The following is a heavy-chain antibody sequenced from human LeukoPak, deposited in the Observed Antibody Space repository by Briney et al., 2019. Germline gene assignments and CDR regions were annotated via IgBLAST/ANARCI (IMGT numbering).Heavy chain of an antibody. V-gene: IGHV3-23*01. D-gene: IGHD5-12*01. J-gene: IGHJ4*02. CDR1: GFTFDIYD. CDR3: AKEGGYEIDD. CDR2: FRGSGGRT. Sequence: GGSLRLSCAATGFTFDIYDMTWVRQAPGKGLEWVSSFRGSGGRTNYADFVKCRFTISRDNSKNILYLQMNSLRVEDTAVYYCAKEGGYEIDDWGQGTLVTVSS.